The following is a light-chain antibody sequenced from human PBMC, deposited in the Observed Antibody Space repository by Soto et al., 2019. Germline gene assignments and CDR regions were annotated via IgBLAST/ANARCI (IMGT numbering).Light chain of an antibody. Sequence: DIVMTQSPDSLAVSLGERATINCKSSQSVLYSSNNKNYLAWYQQRPGQPPKVLIYWASTRESGVPDRFSGSGAGADFTLTISRLEPEDFAVYSCQQYGGSPRFSFGPGTRVDFK. CDR1: QSVLYSSNNKNY. J-gene: IGKJ3*01. CDR2: WAS. V-gene: IGKV4-1*01. CDR3: QQYGGSPRFS.